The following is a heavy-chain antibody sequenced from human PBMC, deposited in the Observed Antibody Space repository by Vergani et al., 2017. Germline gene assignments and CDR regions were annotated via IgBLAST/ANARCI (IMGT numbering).Heavy chain of an antibody. J-gene: IGHJ3*02. D-gene: IGHD3-10*01. CDR1: GFTFSSYA. CDR2: ISGSGGST. CDR3: AKPMRFGEWSAFDI. V-gene: IGHV3-23*01. Sequence: EVQLLESGGGLVQPGGSLRLSCAASGFTFSSYAMSWVRQAPGKGLEWVSGISGSGGSTYYADAVKGRFTISRDNSKNTLYLQMNRRRAEDTAVYYCAKPMRFGEWSAFDIWGQGTMVTVSS.